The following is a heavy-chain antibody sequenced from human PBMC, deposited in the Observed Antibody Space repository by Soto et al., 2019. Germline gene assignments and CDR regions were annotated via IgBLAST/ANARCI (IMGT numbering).Heavy chain of an antibody. V-gene: IGHV1-8*01. Sequence: QVQLVQSGAGVKKPGASLKVSCKAPGYPFPSYDINWVRQATGQGLEWMGWLTPNSGNPGYAQKFQGRVTMTRNTSISTAYMELSSLRSEDTAVYYCARELAGSCPDWGQGTLVTVSS. CDR1: GYPFPSYD. D-gene: IGHD2-15*01. CDR2: LTPNSGNP. CDR3: ARELAGSCPD. J-gene: IGHJ4*02.